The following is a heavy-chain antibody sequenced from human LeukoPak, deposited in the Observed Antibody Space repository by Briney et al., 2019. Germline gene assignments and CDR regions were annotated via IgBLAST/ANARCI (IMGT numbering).Heavy chain of an antibody. CDR2: INYRGST. CDR1: GVSINSGGYC. CDR3: ARTSGYDYFDY. D-gene: IGHD5-12*01. Sequence: SQTLSLTCTVSGVSINSGGYCWSWIRQHPGKGLEWIGYINYRGSTYKNPSLESRVIMSVDTSKNQFSLKLSSVTAADMAVYFCARTSGYDYFDYWGQGTVVTVSS. V-gene: IGHV4-31*03. J-gene: IGHJ4*02.